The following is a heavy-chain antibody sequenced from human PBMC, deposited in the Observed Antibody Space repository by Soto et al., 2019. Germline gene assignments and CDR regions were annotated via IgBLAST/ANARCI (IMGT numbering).Heavy chain of an antibody. CDR1: GFSFSSDS. J-gene: IGHJ4*02. CDR2: ISSSGSFK. D-gene: IGHD1-7*01. CDR3: ARDPPTGTTLEWADS. Sequence: GGSLRLSCAASGFSFSSDSMVWVRQAPGKGLEWVSSISSSGSFKNYADSVKGRFTISRDNAKNSLYLLLSGLKEEDTAVYYCARDPPTGTTLEWADSWGQGTLVTVSS. V-gene: IGHV3-21*01.